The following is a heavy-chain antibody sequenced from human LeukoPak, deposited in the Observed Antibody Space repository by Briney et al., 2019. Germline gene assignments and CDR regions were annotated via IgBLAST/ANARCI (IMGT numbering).Heavy chain of an antibody. Sequence: PGGSLRLSCAASGFTFSSYAMHWVRQAPGKGLEWVAVISYDGSNKYYADSVKGRFTISRDNSKNTLYLQMNSLRAEDTAVYYCARDRERYSSSSRILDYWGQGTLVTVSS. J-gene: IGHJ4*02. CDR1: GFTFSSYA. V-gene: IGHV3-30-3*01. D-gene: IGHD6-6*01. CDR2: ISYDGSNK. CDR3: ARDRERYSSSSRILDY.